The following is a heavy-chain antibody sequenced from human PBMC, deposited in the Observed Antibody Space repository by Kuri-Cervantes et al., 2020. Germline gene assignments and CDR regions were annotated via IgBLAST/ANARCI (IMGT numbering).Heavy chain of an antibody. CDR2: ISSSSSPI. D-gene: IGHD3-9*01. Sequence: GESLKISCEASGFTFNTYYMSWVRQAPGRGLEWLSLISSSSSPIYYADSVRGRFTSSRDNAKNALYLQMNSLRDVDTAVYYCARASYYDILTGYSDYYGMDVWGQGTTVTVSS. CDR1: GFTFNTYY. V-gene: IGHV3-48*02. J-gene: IGHJ6*02. CDR3: ARASYYDILTGYSDYYGMDV.